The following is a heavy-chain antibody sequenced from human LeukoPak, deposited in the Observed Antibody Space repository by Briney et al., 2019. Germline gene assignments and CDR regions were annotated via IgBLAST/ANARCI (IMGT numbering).Heavy chain of an antibody. CDR3: ARGCSSSWCSDY. D-gene: IGHD6-13*01. CDR2: IYYSGST. CDR1: GGSISSYY. Sequence: PSETLSLTCTVSGGSISSYYWSWIRQPPGKGLEWIGYIYYSGSTNYNPSLKSRVTISVDTSKNQFSLKLSSVTAADTAVYYCARGCSSSWCSDYWGQGTLVTVSS. J-gene: IGHJ4*02. V-gene: IGHV4-59*01.